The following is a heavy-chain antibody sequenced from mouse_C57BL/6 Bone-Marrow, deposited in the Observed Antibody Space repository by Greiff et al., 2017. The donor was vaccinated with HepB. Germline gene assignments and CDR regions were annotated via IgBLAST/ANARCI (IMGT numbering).Heavy chain of an antibody. CDR1: GFTFSSYT. Sequence: EVMLVESGGGLVKPGGSLKLSCAASGFTFSSYTMSWVRQTPEKRLEWVATISGGGGNTYYPDSVKGRFTISSDNAKNTLYLQMSSLRSEDTALYYCARDSSGYDYYAMDYWGQGTSVTVSS. J-gene: IGHJ4*01. D-gene: IGHD3-2*02. CDR2: ISGGGGNT. V-gene: IGHV5-9*01. CDR3: ARDSSGYDYYAMDY.